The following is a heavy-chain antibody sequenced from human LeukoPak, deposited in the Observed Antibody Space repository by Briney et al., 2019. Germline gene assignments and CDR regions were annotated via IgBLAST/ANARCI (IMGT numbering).Heavy chain of an antibody. CDR3: ARDRGGYSSSWYDY. D-gene: IGHD6-13*01. CDR1: VGSISSYY. J-gene: IGHJ4*02. V-gene: IGHV4-59*13. Sequence: PSETLSLTCTVSVGSISSYYWSWIRQPPGKGLEWFGYIYYSGSTNYNPSLKSRVTISVDTSKNQFSLKLSSVTAADTAVYYCARDRGGYSSSWYDYWGQGTLVTVSS. CDR2: IYYSGST.